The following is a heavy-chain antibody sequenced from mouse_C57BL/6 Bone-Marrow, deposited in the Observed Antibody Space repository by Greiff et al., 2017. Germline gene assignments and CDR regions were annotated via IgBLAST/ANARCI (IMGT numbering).Heavy chain of an antibody. D-gene: IGHD1-2*01. Sequence: QVQLQQPGAELVKPGASVKLSCKASGYTFTSYWMQWVKQRPGQCLEWIGEIDPSDSYTNYNQKFKGKATLTVDTSSSTAYMQLSSLTSEDSAVYYCARRDYGGYWGQGTTLTVSS. CDR1: GYTFTSYW. V-gene: IGHV1-50*01. CDR3: ARRDYGGY. J-gene: IGHJ2*01. CDR2: IDPSDSYT.